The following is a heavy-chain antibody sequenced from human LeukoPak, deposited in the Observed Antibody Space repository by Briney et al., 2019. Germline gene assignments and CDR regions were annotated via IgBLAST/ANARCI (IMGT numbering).Heavy chain of an antibody. J-gene: IGHJ4*02. D-gene: IGHD5-18*01. CDR2: IYHSGST. Sequence: SETLSLTCAVSGDSISSGGYSWSWIRQPPGKGLEWIGYIYHSGSTYYNASLKSRVTISLDRSKNQFSLRQSSVTAADTAMYYCARGGYSYGLGDPFDYWGQGTLVTVSS. V-gene: IGHV4-30-2*01. CDR1: GDSISSGGYS. CDR3: ARGGYSYGLGDPFDY.